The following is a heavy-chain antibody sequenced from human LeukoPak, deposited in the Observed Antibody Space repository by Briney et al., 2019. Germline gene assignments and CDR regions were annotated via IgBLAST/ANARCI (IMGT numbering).Heavy chain of an antibody. CDR1: GGSISSYY. Sequence: SETLSLTCTVSGGSISSYYWSWIRQPPGKGLEWIGEINHSGSTNYNPSLKSRVTISVDTSKNQFSLKLSSVTAADTAVYYCARGTTYCSGGSCYYRYWGQGTLVTVSS. D-gene: IGHD2-15*01. J-gene: IGHJ4*02. V-gene: IGHV4-34*01. CDR3: ARGTTYCSGGSCYYRY. CDR2: INHSGST.